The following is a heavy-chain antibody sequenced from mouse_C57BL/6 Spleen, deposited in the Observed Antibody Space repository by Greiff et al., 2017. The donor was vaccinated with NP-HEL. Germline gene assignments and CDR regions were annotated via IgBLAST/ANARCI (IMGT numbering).Heavy chain of an antibody. CDR1: GYSFTGYY. CDR2: INPSTGGT. J-gene: IGHJ4*01. V-gene: IGHV1-42*01. CDR3: ARSRYGNSYYYAMDY. D-gene: IGHD2-1*01. Sequence: EVQLQQSGPELVKPGASVKISCKASGYSFTGYYMNWVKQSPEKSLEWIGEINPSTGGTTYNQKFKAKATLTVDKSSSTAYMQLKSLTSEDSAVYYCARSRYGNSYYYAMDYWGQGTSVTVS.